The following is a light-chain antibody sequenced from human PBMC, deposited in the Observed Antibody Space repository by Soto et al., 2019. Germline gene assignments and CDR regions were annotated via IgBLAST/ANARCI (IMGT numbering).Light chain of an antibody. J-gene: IGKJ1*01. V-gene: IGKV3-20*01. CDR1: QSVGSN. CDR2: GAS. CDR3: QQYGSSSRT. Sequence: EIVMTQSPATLSVSPGERATLSCRASQSVGSNLAWYQQKPGQAPRLLIYGASSRATGIPDRFSGSGSGTDFTLTISRLEPEDFGVYYCQQYGSSSRTFGQGTKVDIK.